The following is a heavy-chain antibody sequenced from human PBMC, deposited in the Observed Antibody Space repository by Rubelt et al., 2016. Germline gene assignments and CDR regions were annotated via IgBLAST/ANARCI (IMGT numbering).Heavy chain of an antibody. V-gene: IGHV3-48*01. J-gene: IGHJ4*02. CDR1: GFTFSTYS. D-gene: IGHD2-15*01. Sequence: EVQLVESGGGLVQPGGSLRLSCAASGFTFSTYSMNWVRQAPGRGLEWISYIDSAGDTIFYADSVRGRFTISRDNAKNSLFLQMNSLRAEDTAVLYCAKSWWQQFEAHWGQGTLVTVSS. CDR3: AKSWWQQFEAH. CDR2: IDSAGDTI.